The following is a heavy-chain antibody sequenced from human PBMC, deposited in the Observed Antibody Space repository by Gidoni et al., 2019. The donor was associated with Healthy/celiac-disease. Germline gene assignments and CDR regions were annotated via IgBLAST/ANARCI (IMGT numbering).Heavy chain of an antibody. CDR2: ISWDGGST. V-gene: IGHV3-43*01. Sequence: EVQLVESGGVVVQPGGSLRLSCAASGFTLDDYPMHWVRQAPWKGLEWVSLISWDGGSTYYADSVKGRFTISRDNSKNSLYLQMNSLRTEDTALYYCAKDSIAARPGDYYYYGMDVWGQGTTVTVSS. D-gene: IGHD6-6*01. CDR1: GFTLDDYP. J-gene: IGHJ6*02. CDR3: AKDSIAARPGDYYYYGMDV.